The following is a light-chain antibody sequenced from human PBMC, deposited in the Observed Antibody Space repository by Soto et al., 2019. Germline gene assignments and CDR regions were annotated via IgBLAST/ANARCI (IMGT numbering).Light chain of an antibody. CDR1: QSLLHSDGKTY. CDR3: MQCIQFPNT. J-gene: IGKJ5*01. CDR2: EVS. V-gene: IGKV2D-29*01. Sequence: DILMTQSPLSLPVTPGQPASISCKPSQSLLHSDGKTYLYWYLQKPGHPPQLMIYEVSNRFSGVPDRFSGSGSGTDFILKISRVEAEDVGVYYCMQCIQFPNTFGQGTRLEIK.